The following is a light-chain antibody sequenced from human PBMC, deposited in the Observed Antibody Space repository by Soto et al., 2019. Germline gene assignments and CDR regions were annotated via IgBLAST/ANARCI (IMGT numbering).Light chain of an antibody. Sequence: EIVFTQSPGTLSLSPGERATLSCRASQSVSSSYLAWYQQKPGQAPRLLIYGASSRATGIPDRFSGSGSGTDFTLTLSRLEPEDFAVYYCQQLGTFGQGTKVDNK. CDR3: QQLGT. CDR2: GAS. J-gene: IGKJ1*01. V-gene: IGKV3-20*01. CDR1: QSVSSSY.